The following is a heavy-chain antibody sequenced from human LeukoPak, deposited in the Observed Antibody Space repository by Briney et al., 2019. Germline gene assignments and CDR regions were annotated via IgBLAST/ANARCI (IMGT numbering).Heavy chain of an antibody. CDR3: AKDSYYYASGSYPTFDY. CDR1: GFTFSSYG. J-gene: IGHJ4*02. Sequence: EGSLRLSCAASGFTFSSYGMHWVRQAPGKGLEWVAFIRFDGSDKYYVDSVKGRFTISRDNSRNTLYLQMNSLRAEDTAVYYCAKDSYYYASGSYPTFDYWGQGALVTVSS. D-gene: IGHD3-10*01. V-gene: IGHV3-30*02. CDR2: IRFDGSDK.